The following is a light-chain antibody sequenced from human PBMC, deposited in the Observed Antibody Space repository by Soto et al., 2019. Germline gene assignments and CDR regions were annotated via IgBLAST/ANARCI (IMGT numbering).Light chain of an antibody. CDR1: QSLLHSNGYNY. Sequence: IVMTQSPLSLPVTPGEPASISCRSSQSLLHSNGYNYLDWYLQKPGQSPQLLIYLGSNRAAGVPDRFSGSGSGTDFTLKISRVEAEDVGVYYFMQALQEGTFGRGTKVEIK. CDR3: MQALQEGT. J-gene: IGKJ1*01. V-gene: IGKV2-28*01. CDR2: LGS.